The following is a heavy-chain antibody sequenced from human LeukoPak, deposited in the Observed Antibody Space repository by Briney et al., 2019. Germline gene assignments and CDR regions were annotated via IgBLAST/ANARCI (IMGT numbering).Heavy chain of an antibody. CDR3: AKNRWGLVATPDS. J-gene: IGHJ4*02. D-gene: IGHD5-12*01. CDR1: GFTFSSYG. Sequence: GGSLRLSCAASGFTFSSYGMTWVRQAPGKGLEWVSYISSSSSTIYYADSVKGRFTISRDNAKNSLYLQLNSLRAEDTAVYYCAKNRWGLVATPDSWGQGTLVTVSS. V-gene: IGHV3-48*01. CDR2: ISSSSSTI.